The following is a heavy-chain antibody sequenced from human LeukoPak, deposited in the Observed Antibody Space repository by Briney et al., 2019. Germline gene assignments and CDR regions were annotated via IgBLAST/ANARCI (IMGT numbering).Heavy chain of an antibody. J-gene: IGHJ6*03. D-gene: IGHD6-19*01. CDR1: GGSISSSSYY. CDR2: INHSGST. V-gene: IGHV4-39*07. CDR3: ARRAYSSGRYYYYYYMDV. Sequence: PSETLSLTCAVSGGSISSSSYYWSWIRQPPGKGLEWIGEINHSGSTNYNPSLKSRVTISVDTSKNQFSLKLSSVTAADTAVYYCARRAYSSGRYYYYYYMDVWGKGTTVTISS.